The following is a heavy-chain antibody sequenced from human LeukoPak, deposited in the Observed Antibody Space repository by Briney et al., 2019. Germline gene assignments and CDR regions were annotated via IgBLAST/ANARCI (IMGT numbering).Heavy chain of an antibody. V-gene: IGHV4-59*01. Sequence: PSETLSLTCTVSGGSINSYYWNWIRQSPGKGLEWIGYIYYSGSNNYNPSLKSRVTISIDTSKNQFSLKLSAVIAADTGVYYRARDSSTGEFDYWGQGTLVTVS. CDR3: ARDSSTGEFDY. D-gene: IGHD7-27*01. J-gene: IGHJ4*02. CDR2: IYYSGSN. CDR1: GGSINSYY.